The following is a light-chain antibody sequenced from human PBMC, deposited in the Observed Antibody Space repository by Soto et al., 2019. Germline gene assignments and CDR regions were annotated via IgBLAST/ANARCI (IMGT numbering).Light chain of an antibody. CDR3: QQRSNWPPGFT. CDR1: QSVSSY. J-gene: IGKJ3*01. Sequence: EIVLTHSPGTLSLSPGERATLSFRSSQSVSSYLAWYQQKPGQAPRLLIYDASNRATGIPARFSGSGSGTDFTLTISSLEPEDFAVYYCQQRSNWPPGFTFGPGTKVDIK. V-gene: IGKV3-11*01. CDR2: DAS.